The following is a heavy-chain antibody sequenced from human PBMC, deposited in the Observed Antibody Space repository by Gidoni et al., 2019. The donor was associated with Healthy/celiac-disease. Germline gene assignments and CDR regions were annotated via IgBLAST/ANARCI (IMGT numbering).Heavy chain of an antibody. V-gene: IGHV4-31*01. Sequence: QVQLQESGPGLVKPSQTLSLTCTVSGGSISSGGYYWSWIRQHPGKGLEWIGYIYYSGRTYYHPSLTSHVTISVDTSKNHFSLKLNSVTAADTAVYCYEIDVGGCKDYWGQGTLVTVSS. CDR3: EIDVGGCKDY. D-gene: IGHD6-19*01. J-gene: IGHJ4*02. CDR1: GGSISSGGYY. CDR2: IYYSGRT.